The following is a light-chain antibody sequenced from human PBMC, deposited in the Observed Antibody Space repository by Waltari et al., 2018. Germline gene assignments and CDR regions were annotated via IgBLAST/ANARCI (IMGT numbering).Light chain of an antibody. Sequence: DIQMTQSPSTLSASVGDRVTITCRASQTVRIWLAWYQQKPWKAPNLLIYKASTLQSGVPSRFSGSGSGTEFTLTISSLQPDDLATYYCQQYNDYPWTFGQGTKVEIK. CDR3: QQYNDYPWT. CDR1: QTVRIW. CDR2: KAS. J-gene: IGKJ1*01. V-gene: IGKV1-5*03.